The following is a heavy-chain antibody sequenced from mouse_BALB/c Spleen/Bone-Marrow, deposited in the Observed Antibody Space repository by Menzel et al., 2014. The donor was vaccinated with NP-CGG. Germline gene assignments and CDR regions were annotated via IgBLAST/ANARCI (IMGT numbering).Heavy chain of an antibody. Sequence: EVKLMESGGGLVQPGGSRKLSCSASGFFFSSFGMHWVRQAPEKGLEWVAYISSGSITIFYADTVKGRFTISRDNPKNTLFLQMTSLRSEDTAMYYCTRGGNWEDFDYWGQGTTLTVSS. CDR3: TRGGNWEDFDY. CDR1: GFFFSSFG. J-gene: IGHJ2*01. D-gene: IGHD4-1*01. V-gene: IGHV5-17*02. CDR2: ISSGSITI.